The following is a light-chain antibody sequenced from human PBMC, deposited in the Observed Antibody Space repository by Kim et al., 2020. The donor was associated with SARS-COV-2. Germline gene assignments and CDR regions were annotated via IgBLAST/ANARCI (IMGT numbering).Light chain of an antibody. CDR3: QQYNGYWT. CDR2: RAS. J-gene: IGKJ1*01. Sequence: DIQMTQSLSTLSASVGDRVTITCRASQSFNNWLAWYQQKPGKAPRLLIYRASSLESEVPSRFSGSGSGTEFTLTISSLQPDDFATYYCQQYNGYWTFGQGTKVDIK. CDR1: QSFNNW. V-gene: IGKV1-5*03.